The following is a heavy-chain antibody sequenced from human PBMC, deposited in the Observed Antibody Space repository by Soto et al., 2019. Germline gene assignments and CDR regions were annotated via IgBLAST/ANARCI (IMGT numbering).Heavy chain of an antibody. CDR3: ARSVGSGSYYNDKDAFDI. Sequence: SVKVSCKASRGTFSSYAISWVRQAPGQGLEWMGGIIPIFGTANYAQKFQGRVTITADESTSTAYMELSSLRSEDTAVYYCARSVGSGSYYNDKDAFDIWGQGTMVTVSS. D-gene: IGHD3-10*01. V-gene: IGHV1-69*13. CDR2: IIPIFGTA. CDR1: RGTFSSYA. J-gene: IGHJ3*02.